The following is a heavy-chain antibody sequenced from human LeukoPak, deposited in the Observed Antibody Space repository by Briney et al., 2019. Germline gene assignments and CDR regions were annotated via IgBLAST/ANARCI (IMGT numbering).Heavy chain of an antibody. CDR3: ARSIVGATTWFDY. CDR1: GFAFSSYW. Sequence: GGSLRLSCTASGFAFSSYWMHWVRLTPGKGLVWVSRINSDGGTTNYADSVKGRFTIPRDNAKNTLYLQISSLRAEDTAVYFCARSIVGATTWFDYWGQGTLVAVSS. J-gene: IGHJ4*02. CDR2: INSDGGTT. D-gene: IGHD1-26*01. V-gene: IGHV3-74*01.